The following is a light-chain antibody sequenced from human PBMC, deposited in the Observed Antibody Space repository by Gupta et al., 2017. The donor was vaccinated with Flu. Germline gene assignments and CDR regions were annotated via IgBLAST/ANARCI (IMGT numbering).Light chain of an antibody. CDR2: DAS. Sequence: PTPLYASVGASVCITSQARTDIDNYLDWYQQRPGKAPKLLIYDASNLETGVPSRFSGSGSGTEFTLSISSLQPEDLAIYYCLQHDDLPLTFGGGTKVEIK. V-gene: IGKV1-33*01. J-gene: IGKJ4*01. CDR1: TDIDNY. CDR3: LQHDDLPLT.